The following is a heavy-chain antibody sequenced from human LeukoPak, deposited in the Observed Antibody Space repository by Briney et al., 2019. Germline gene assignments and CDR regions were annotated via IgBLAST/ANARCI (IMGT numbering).Heavy chain of an antibody. D-gene: IGHD2-15*01. J-gene: IGHJ4*02. CDR2: INSRSSDI. CDR1: GFTFSNDG. V-gene: IGHV3-48*01. CDR3: VRDGVALY. Sequence: GGSLRLSCAASGFTFSNDGMSWVRQAPGKRPEWISYINSRSSDIHYADSVRGRFTIYRDNVKNSLFLQMNSLRVEDTAVYFCVRDGVALYWGQGTLVTVSS.